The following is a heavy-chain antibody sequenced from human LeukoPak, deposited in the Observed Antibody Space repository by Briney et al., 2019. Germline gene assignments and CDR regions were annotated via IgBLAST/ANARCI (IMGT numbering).Heavy chain of an antibody. CDR1: GGTFSSYA. CDR2: IIPILGIA. J-gene: IGHJ4*02. V-gene: IGHV1-69*04. CDR3: ARDRDYYDSSGLYDY. D-gene: IGHD3-22*01. Sequence: ASVKVSCKASGGTFSSYAISWVRQAPGQGLEWMGRIIPILGIANYAQKFQGRVTITADKSTSTAYMELSSLRSEDTAVHYCARDRDYYDSSGLYDYWGQGALVTVSS.